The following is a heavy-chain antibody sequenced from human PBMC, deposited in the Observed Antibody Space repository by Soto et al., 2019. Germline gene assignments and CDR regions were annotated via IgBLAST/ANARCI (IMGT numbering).Heavy chain of an antibody. V-gene: IGHV5-51*01. Sequence: GESLKISCKGSGYSFTSYWIGWVRQMPGKGLEWMGIIYPDDSDTRYSPSFQGQVTISADKSISTAYLQWSSLKASDTAMYYCARHGNFDWLSRYYYYYYGMDVWGQGTTVTVSS. J-gene: IGHJ6*02. CDR2: IYPDDSDT. CDR3: ARHGNFDWLSRYYYYYYGMDV. D-gene: IGHD3-9*01. CDR1: GYSFTSYW.